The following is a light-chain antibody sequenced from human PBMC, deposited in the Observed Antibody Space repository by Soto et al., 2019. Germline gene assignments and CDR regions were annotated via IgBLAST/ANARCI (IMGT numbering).Light chain of an antibody. J-gene: IGKJ5*01. CDR1: QKIRNL. V-gene: IGKV1-5*01. CDR3: QKYNTYST. CDR2: DAS. Sequence: DIQLTQCPSTLSAAVGASVAITCGASQKIRNLLAWYQQKPGKAPKPLIYDASTLKTGVPSRFSGSGSGSEFNFTITGLKPDDFATYFCQKYNTYSTFGQGTRLEIK.